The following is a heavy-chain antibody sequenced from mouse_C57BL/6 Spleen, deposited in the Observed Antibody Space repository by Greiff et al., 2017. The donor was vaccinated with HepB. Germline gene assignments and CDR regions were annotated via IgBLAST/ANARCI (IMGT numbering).Heavy chain of an antibody. J-gene: IGHJ4*01. CDR1: GYTFTSYW. V-gene: IGHV1-64*01. CDR2: IHPNSGST. Sequence: VQLQQPGAELVKPGASVKLSCKASGYTFTSYWMHWVKQRPGQGLEWIGMIHPNSGSTNYNEKFKSKATLTVDKSSSTAYMQLSSLTSEDSAVYYCAREAGRDYAMDYWGKGTSVTVSS. D-gene: IGHD3-3*01. CDR3: AREAGRDYAMDY.